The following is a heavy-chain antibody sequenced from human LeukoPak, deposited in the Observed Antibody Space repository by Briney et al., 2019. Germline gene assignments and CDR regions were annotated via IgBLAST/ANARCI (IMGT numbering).Heavy chain of an antibody. Sequence: GGSLRLSCAASGFTFSSYAMHWVRQAPGKGLEWVAVISYDGSNKYYADSVKGRFAIFRDNAKNSLFLQMDSLRAEDTAVYYCAKDGAFDIWGQGTMVTVSS. CDR3: AKDGAFDI. CDR2: ISYDGSNK. CDR1: GFTFSSYA. J-gene: IGHJ3*02. V-gene: IGHV3-30*09.